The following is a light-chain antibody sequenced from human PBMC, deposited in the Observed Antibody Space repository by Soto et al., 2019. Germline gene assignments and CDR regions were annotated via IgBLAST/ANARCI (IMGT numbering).Light chain of an antibody. CDR2: EDN. CDR3: QSYDGDNQV. J-gene: IGLJ3*02. V-gene: IGLV6-57*04. Sequence: NFMLTQPHSVSESPGKTVTISCTRSSGSIASNFVQWYQQRPGSAPTTVIYEDNRGPSAVPDRFSGSIATSSNSASLTISGLKADDDADYHCQSYDGDNQVFGVCTKRTV. CDR1: SGSIASNF.